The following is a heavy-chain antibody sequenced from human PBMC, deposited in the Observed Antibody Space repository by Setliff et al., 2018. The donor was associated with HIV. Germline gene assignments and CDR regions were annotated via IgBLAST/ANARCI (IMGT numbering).Heavy chain of an antibody. CDR2: FDPDDGET. CDR1: GYSLTELS. V-gene: IGHV1-24*01. CDR3: ARGAWYTSGWHSSRYMDV. D-gene: IGHD6-25*01. J-gene: IGHJ6*03. Sequence: GASVKVSCKVSGYSLTELSMHWVRQAPGKGLEWMGGFDPDDGETVYAQQFQGRVTMTEDTSTDTAYMELTSLRSEDTAVYYCARGAWYTSGWHSSRYMDVWGKGTTVTVSS.